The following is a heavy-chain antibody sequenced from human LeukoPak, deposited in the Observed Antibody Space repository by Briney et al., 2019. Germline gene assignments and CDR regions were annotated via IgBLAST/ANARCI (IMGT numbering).Heavy chain of an antibody. CDR1: GFTFDDYA. J-gene: IGHJ4*02. Sequence: PGGSLRLSCAASGFTFDDYAMHWVRQAPGKGLEWVSGISWNSGSIGYADSVKGRFTISRDNAKNSLYLQMNSLRAEDTAVYYCAGLYRVPDYWGQGTLVTVSS. D-gene: IGHD5/OR15-5a*01. CDR3: AGLYRVPDY. V-gene: IGHV3-9*01. CDR2: ISWNSGSI.